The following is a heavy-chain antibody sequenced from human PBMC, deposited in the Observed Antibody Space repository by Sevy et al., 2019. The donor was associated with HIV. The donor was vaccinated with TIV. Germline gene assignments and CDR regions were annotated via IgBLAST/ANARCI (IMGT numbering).Heavy chain of an antibody. CDR1: TFRVTDNY. CDR2: IYSGGST. CDR3: ARDRYYDASGYYYYYYGLDV. D-gene: IGHD3-22*01. Sequence: GGSLRLSCAASTFRVTDNYMSWVRQAPGKGMEWVSTIYSGGSTFYAGPVKGRLTISRDNSKNTLYLQMNSLRAEDTAVYYCARDRYYDASGYYYYYYGLDVWGQGTTVTVSS. J-gene: IGHJ6*02. V-gene: IGHV3-66*01.